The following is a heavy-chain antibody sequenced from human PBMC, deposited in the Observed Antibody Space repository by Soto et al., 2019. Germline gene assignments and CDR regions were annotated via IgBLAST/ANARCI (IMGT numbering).Heavy chain of an antibody. J-gene: IGHJ4*02. CDR2: VYYRGRS. CDR1: GGSVSNSNYY. CDR3: VSQRTSVLTQAYFDY. Sequence: SETLSLTCTVSGGSVSNSNYYWGWIRQSPGKGLEWIGSVYYRGRSYSKSSVKSRVTISVDTSKNQSSLNLNSVTASDTAVYFCVSQRTSVLTQAYFDYWGPGALVTVSS. V-gene: IGHV4-39*01. D-gene: IGHD2-8*01.